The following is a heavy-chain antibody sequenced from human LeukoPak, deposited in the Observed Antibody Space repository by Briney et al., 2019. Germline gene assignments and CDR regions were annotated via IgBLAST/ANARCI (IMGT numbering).Heavy chain of an antibody. D-gene: IGHD5-24*01. Sequence: GGSLRLSCAASGFTFDDYAMHWVRQAPGKGLEWVAVISYDGSNKYYADSVKGRYTISRDNSKNPLYLQMNSLRAEDTAVYYCARDSEDGYNYDYWGQGPLVTVSS. CDR3: ARDSEDGYNYDY. J-gene: IGHJ4*02. CDR2: ISYDGSNK. CDR1: GFTFDDYA. V-gene: IGHV3-30-3*01.